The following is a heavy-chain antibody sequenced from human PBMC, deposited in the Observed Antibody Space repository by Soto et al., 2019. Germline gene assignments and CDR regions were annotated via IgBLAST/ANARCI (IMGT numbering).Heavy chain of an antibody. V-gene: IGHV3-7*01. CDR3: ARDPREGSSWYYFDY. J-gene: IGHJ4*02. D-gene: IGHD6-13*01. Sequence: GGSLRLSCAASGFTFSSYWMSWVRQAPGKGLEWVANIKQDGSEKYYVDSVKGRFTISRDNSKNTLYLQMNSLRAEDTAVYYCARDPREGSSWYYFDYWGQGTLVTVSS. CDR1: GFTFSSYW. CDR2: IKQDGSEK.